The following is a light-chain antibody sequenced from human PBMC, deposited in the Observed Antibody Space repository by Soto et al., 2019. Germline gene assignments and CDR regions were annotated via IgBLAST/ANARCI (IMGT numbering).Light chain of an antibody. Sequence: EIVLTQSPGALSLSPGDRATLSCRASQTVGRNYLAWYQQKPGQAPRLLIYAASGRATGIPDRFSGSGSGTDFTLTISRLEPEDFAVYYCQQYAESPLTFGGGTKVAIK. J-gene: IGKJ4*01. V-gene: IGKV3-20*01. CDR3: QQYAESPLT. CDR1: QTVGRNY. CDR2: AAS.